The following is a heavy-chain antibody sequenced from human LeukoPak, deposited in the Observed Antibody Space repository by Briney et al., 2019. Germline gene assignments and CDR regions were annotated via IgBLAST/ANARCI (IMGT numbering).Heavy chain of an antibody. CDR1: GFTVSSNS. CDR3: AKEPSFDY. Sequence: PGGSLRLSCTVSGFTVSSNSMSWVRQAPGKGLKWVSFIYSDNTHYSDSVKGRFTISRDNSKNTLYLQMNSLRAEDTAVYYCAKEPSFDYWGQGTLVTVSS. CDR2: IYSDNT. V-gene: IGHV3-66*03. J-gene: IGHJ4*02.